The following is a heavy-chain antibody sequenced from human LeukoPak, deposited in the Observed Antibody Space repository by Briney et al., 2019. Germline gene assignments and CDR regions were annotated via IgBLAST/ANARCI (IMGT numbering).Heavy chain of an antibody. D-gene: IGHD6-19*01. CDR2: ISSSGSTI. Sequence: GGSLRLSCAASGFTFSSYEMNWVRQAPGKGQEWVSYISSSGSTIYYADSVKGRFTISRDNAKNSLYLEMNSLRAEDTAVYYCARDGKGLAYYFDYWGQGTLVTVSS. J-gene: IGHJ4*02. CDR1: GFTFSSYE. V-gene: IGHV3-48*03. CDR3: ARDGKGLAYYFDY.